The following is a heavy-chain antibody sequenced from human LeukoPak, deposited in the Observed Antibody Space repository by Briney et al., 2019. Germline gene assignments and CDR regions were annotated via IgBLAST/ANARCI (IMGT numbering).Heavy chain of an antibody. D-gene: IGHD6-6*01. J-gene: IGHJ4*02. CDR2: IKQDGSEK. Sequence: GGSLRLSCAAPGFTFSSYWMSWVRQAPGKGLEWVANIKQDGSEKYYVDSVKGRFTVSRDNAKNSLYLQMNSLRAEDTAVYYCARVYRSSSGYCFDFWGQGTLVTVSS. V-gene: IGHV3-7*01. CDR1: GFTFSSYW. CDR3: ARVYRSSSGYCFDF.